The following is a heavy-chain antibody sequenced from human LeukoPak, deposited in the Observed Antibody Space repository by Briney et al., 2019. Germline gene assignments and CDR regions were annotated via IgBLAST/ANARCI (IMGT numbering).Heavy chain of an antibody. CDR3: ARAVHYSGTSDQYTGGWYYFDF. J-gene: IGHJ4*02. CDR2: INDSGST. D-gene: IGHD3-10*01. V-gene: IGHV4-59*01. CDR1: GDSMNNYY. Sequence: SETLSLTCNVFGDSMNNYYWSWIRQPPGEGLEWIGNINDSGSTNSNPSLKSRATISVDMSRKHFFLDLSSVTAADTAVYYCARAVHYSGTSDQYTGGWYYFDFWGQGTLVTVSS.